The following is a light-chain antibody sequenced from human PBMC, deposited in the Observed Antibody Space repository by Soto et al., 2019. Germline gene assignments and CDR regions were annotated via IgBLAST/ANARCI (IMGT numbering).Light chain of an antibody. V-gene: IGLV1-44*01. J-gene: IGLJ1*01. Sequence: QSVLTQPPSASGTPGQRVTISCSGSNSNIGSNTVSWYQQLPGTAPRLLIYSNNQRPSGVPDRFSASRSGTSASLAISGLQSEDEDDYYCATWDDGLNGYVFGTGTKLTVL. CDR1: NSNIGSNT. CDR3: ATWDDGLNGYV. CDR2: SNN.